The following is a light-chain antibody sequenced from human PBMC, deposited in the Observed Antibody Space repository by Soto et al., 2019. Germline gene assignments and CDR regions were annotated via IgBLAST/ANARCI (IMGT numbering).Light chain of an antibody. Sequence: DIVMTQSPVSLPVTPGEPASISCRSSQSLLHSNGYTYLDWYLQKPGQSPQLLIYLCSNRASGVPDRFSGSGSGTVFTLKISRVEAEDVGVYYCMQALHTPTFGQGTKLEIK. CDR3: MQALHTPT. V-gene: IGKV2-28*01. J-gene: IGKJ2*01. CDR1: QSLLHSNGYTY. CDR2: LCS.